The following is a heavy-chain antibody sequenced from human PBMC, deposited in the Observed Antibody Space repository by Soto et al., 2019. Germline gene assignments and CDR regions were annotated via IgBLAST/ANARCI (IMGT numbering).Heavy chain of an antibody. CDR3: ARGNRTGITIFGVVIYPYGMDV. J-gene: IGHJ6*01. D-gene: IGHD3-3*01. CDR2: LYISGST. Sequence: SENLSLTCTVSGAAISTYHWSWIRQPALNVLEWIGLLYISGSTNYNPSLKSRVTMSVDTSKKQFSLRLISVTAADTAVYYCARGNRTGITIFGVVIYPYGMDVWGQGTTVPVSS. V-gene: IGHV4-4*07. CDR1: GAAISTYH.